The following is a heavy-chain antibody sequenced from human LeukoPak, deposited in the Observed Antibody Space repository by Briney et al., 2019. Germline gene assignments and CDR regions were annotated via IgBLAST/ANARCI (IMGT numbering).Heavy chain of an antibody. V-gene: IGHV3-48*04. D-gene: IGHD3-22*01. CDR3: TTDCYDSSGYYAQCYYYGMDV. CDR1: GFTVSSNY. J-gene: IGHJ6*02. Sequence: PGGSLRLSCAASGFTVSSNYMSWVRQAPGKGLEWVSYISSSSSTIYYADSVKGRFTISRDNAKNSLYLQMNSLKTEDTAVYYCTTDCYDSSGYYAQCYYYGMDVWGQGTTVTVSS. CDR2: ISSSSSTI.